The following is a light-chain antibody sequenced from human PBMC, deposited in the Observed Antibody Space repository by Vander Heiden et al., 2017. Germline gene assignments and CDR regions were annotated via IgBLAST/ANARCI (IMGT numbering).Light chain of an antibody. CDR3: HSIDSSGTSDV. CDR1: ALPNHY. CDR2: KDN. V-gene: IGLV3-25*03. J-gene: IGLJ3*02. Sequence: SYELTQPPSVSVSPGQTARITCSGDALPNHYDYWYQQKPGQAPVVVIYKDNERPSRIPGRFSGSSSGTTVTLTISGVQAEDEADYYCHSIDSSGTSDVFGGGTKLTVL.